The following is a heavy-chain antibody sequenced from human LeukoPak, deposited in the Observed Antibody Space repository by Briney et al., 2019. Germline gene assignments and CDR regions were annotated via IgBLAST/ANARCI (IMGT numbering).Heavy chain of an antibody. D-gene: IGHD3-22*01. CDR3: ARGAGWLYD. Sequence: SVKVSCKTTEDTLRNVAFSWVRQAPGQGLEWLGGIIPMIATASYSQKFQGRVSINADKSTNTVYMELSSLKLEDTAVYYCARGAGWLYDWGQGTLVIVS. J-gene: IGHJ4*02. CDR2: IIPMIATA. CDR1: EDTLRNVA. V-gene: IGHV1-69*06.